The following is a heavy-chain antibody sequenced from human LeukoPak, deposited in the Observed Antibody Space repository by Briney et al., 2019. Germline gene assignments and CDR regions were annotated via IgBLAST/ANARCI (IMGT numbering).Heavy chain of an antibody. CDR1: GYNFTSYW. D-gene: IGHD2-15*01. CDR3: ARRIGYCSGGSCESGGYYFDY. J-gene: IGHJ4*02. CDR2: IYPGDSDT. Sequence: GESLKISCKGSGYNFTSYWIGWVRQMPGKGLEWMGIIYPGDSDTRYSPSFQGQVTISADKSISTAYLQWSSLKASDTAMYYCARRIGYCSGGSCESGGYYFDYWGQGTLVTVSS. V-gene: IGHV5-51*01.